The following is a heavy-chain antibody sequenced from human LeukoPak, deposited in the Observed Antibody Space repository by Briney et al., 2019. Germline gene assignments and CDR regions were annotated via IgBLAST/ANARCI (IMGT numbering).Heavy chain of an antibody. V-gene: IGHV4-59*01. CDR1: GGSISSYY. J-gene: IGHJ5*02. Sequence: SETLSLTCTVSGGSISSYYWSWIRQPPGKGLEWIGYIHYSGSTHYNPSLKSRVTISVDTSKNQVSLKLRSVTAADTAVYYCARVGSYITMVRGLSRWFDPWGQGTLVTVSS. D-gene: IGHD3-10*01. CDR3: ARVGSYITMVRGLSRWFDP. CDR2: IHYSGST.